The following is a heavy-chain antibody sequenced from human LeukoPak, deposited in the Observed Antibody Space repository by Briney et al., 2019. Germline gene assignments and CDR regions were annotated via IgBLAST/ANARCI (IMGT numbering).Heavy chain of an antibody. J-gene: IGHJ3*02. D-gene: IGHD3-22*01. CDR2: INPSGGST. V-gene: IGHV1-46*01. CDR1: GYTFTSYY. Sequence: ASVKVSCKASGYTFTSYYMYWVRQAPGQGLEWMGIINPSGGSTSYAQKFQGRVTMTRDTSTSTVYMEPSSLRSEDTAVYYCASPGDSIRRAAASNAFDIGGQGTMVTVSS. CDR3: ASPGDSIRRAAASNAFDI.